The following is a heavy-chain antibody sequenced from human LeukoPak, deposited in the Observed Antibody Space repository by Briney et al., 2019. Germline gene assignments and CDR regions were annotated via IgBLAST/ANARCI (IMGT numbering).Heavy chain of an antibody. Sequence: SETLPLTCAVYGGSFSGYYWAWIRQPPGKGLEWIASGDYSGGTYYNPSLESRVAISADMSKNQFSLKLTSVTGADTAVYYCAGERGEEYSSGWYKRNYFDNWGQGIRVTVSS. CDR1: GGSFSGYY. CDR2: GDYSGGT. J-gene: IGHJ4*02. V-gene: IGHV4-34*01. D-gene: IGHD6-19*01. CDR3: AGERGEEYSSGWYKRNYFDN.